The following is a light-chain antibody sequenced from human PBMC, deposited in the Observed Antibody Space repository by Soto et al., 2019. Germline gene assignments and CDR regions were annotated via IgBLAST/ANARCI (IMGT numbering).Light chain of an antibody. CDR3: QQRSIRVT. CDR2: DAS. J-gene: IGKJ5*01. V-gene: IGKV3-11*01. CDR1: QSVSSY. Sequence: EIVLTQSPATLSLSPGERATLSCRASQSVSSYLAWYQQKPGQAPRLLIYDASNRATGIPARFSDSGSGTDFTLTISSLEPEDFAVYYCQQRSIRVTFGQGTRLEIK.